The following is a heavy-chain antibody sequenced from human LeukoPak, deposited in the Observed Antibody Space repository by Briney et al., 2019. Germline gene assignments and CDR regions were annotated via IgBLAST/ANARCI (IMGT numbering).Heavy chain of an antibody. CDR3: ARVEMATIWGKY. D-gene: IGHD5-24*01. V-gene: IGHV1-18*04. J-gene: IGHJ4*02. CDR2: ISAYNGNT. CDR1: GYTFTGYY. Sequence: ASVKVSCKASGYTFTGYYMHWVRQAPGQGLEWMGWISAYNGNTNYAQKLQGRVTMTTDTSTSTAYMELRSLRSDDTAVYYCARVEMATIWGKYWGQGTLVTVSS.